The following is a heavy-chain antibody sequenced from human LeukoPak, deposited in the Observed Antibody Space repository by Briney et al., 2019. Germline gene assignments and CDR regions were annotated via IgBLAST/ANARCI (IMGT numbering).Heavy chain of an antibody. CDR1: GFTFSSYA. V-gene: IGHV3-23*01. J-gene: IGHJ3*02. CDR2: ISGSGGST. D-gene: IGHD6-13*01. CDR3: AKLAMQQLVLDDAFDI. Sequence: GGSLRLSCAASGFTFSSYAMSWVRQAPGKGLEWVSAISGSGGSTYYADSVKGRFTISRDNSKNTLYLQMNSLRAEDTAVYYCAKLAMQQLVLDDAFDIWGQGTMVTVSS.